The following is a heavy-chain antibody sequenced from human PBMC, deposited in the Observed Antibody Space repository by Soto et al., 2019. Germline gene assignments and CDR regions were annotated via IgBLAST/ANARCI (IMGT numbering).Heavy chain of an antibody. CDR3: AKDLKTTVVRAYDC. J-gene: IGHJ4*02. CDR2: ISGTGSTT. CDR1: GFTFSSYA. V-gene: IGHV3-23*01. D-gene: IGHD4-17*01. Sequence: EVQLLESGGGLVQPGGSLRLSCAASGFTFSSYAMTWVRQAPGKGPEWVSVISGTGSTTYYADSVKGRFTISRDNSKITLYLQMNSLRAEDTAVYYCAKDLKTTVVRAYDCWGQGTLVTVSS.